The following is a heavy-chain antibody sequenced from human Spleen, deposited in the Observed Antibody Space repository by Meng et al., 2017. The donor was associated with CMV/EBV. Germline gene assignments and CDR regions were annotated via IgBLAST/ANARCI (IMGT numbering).Heavy chain of an antibody. V-gene: IGHV3-23*01. J-gene: IGHJ4*02. D-gene: IGHD6-13*01. CDR3: AKEVLAAAGYYFDY. CDR1: GFTFSSYA. CDR2: ISGTGGGT. Sequence: GGSLRLSCAASGFTFSSYAMSWVRQAPGRGLEWVSAISGTGGGTYYADSVKGRFTISRDNSKNTLYLQMNSLRAEDTAVYYCAKEVLAAAGYYFDYWGQGTLVTVSS.